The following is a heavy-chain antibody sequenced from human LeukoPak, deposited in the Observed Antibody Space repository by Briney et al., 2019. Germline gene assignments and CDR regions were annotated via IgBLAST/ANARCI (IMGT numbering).Heavy chain of an antibody. CDR2: INPSGGST. D-gene: IGHD2-8*01. V-gene: IGHV1-46*01. CDR1: GYTFTSYY. Sequence: GASLKVSCKASGYTFTSYYMHWVRQAPGQGLEWMGIINPSGGSTSYALKFQGRVTMTRDTSTSTVYMELSSLSSEDTAAYYFARDCTNGVCPFDYWGQGTLVTVSS. CDR3: ARDCTNGVCPFDY. J-gene: IGHJ4*02.